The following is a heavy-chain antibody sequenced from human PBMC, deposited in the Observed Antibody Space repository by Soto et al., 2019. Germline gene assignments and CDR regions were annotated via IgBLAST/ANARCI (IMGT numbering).Heavy chain of an antibody. V-gene: IGHV3-73*01. CDR3: SRCGQNYDYMYV. J-gene: IGHJ6*03. CDR2: IRTKGNSYAT. CDR1: GYTFSAGA. Sequence: GGSLRLSCAASGYTFSAGAMHWVRQASGKGLEWLGRIRTKGNSYATAYAASVKGRFTISRDNSKDTLYLQMNSLRAEDTAVYYFSRCGQNYDYMYVRGRGTTV.